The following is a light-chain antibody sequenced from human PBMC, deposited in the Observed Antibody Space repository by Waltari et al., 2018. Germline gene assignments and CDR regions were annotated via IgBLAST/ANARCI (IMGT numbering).Light chain of an antibody. V-gene: IGLV3-27*01. Sequence: SYELTQPSSASVSPGQTASIICSGDELAKTYVRWFQQKPGQAPVLIIYKDTERPSGIPARFSGSTSGTTVTLTITGAQVEDEADYYCLSVADNILVFGGGTKLTVL. CDR3: LSVADNILV. CDR1: ELAKTY. J-gene: IGLJ3*02. CDR2: KDT.